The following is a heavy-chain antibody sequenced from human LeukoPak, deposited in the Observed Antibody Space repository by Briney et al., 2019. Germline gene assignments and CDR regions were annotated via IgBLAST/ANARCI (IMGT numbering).Heavy chain of an antibody. J-gene: IGHJ4*02. V-gene: IGHV4-30-4*01. CDR3: AREILSDSSGYFDY. CDR2: IYYSGST. Sequence: SETLSLTCTVSGGSISSGDYYWSWIRQPPGKGLEWIGYIYYSGSTYYNPSLKSPVTISVDTSKNQFSLKLSSVTAADTAVYYCAREILSDSSGYFDYWGQGTLVTVSS. CDR1: GGSISSGDYY. D-gene: IGHD3-22*01.